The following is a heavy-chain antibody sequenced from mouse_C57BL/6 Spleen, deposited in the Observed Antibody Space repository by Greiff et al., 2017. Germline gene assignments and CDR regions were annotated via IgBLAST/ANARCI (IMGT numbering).Heavy chain of an antibody. D-gene: IGHD1-1*01. CDR3: ARETSLITTVVATYYYAMDY. CDR2: IDPANGNT. Sequence: DVKLQESVAELVRPGASVKLSCTASGFNIKNTYMHWVKQRPEQGLEWIGRIDPANGNTKYAPKFQGKATITADTSSNTAYLQLSSLTSEDTAIYYCARETSLITTVVATYYYAMDYWGQGTSVTVSS. J-gene: IGHJ4*01. CDR1: GFNIKNTY. V-gene: IGHV14-3*01.